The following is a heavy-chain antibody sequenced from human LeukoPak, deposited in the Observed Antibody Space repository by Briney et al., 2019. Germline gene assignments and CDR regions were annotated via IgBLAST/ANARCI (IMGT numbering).Heavy chain of an antibody. V-gene: IGHV3-48*02. CDR3: ARGVDYYENSGTIDY. D-gene: IGHD3-22*01. J-gene: IGHJ4*02. Sequence: PGGSLRLSCAASGFTFSSYSMNWVRQAPGKGLEWLSYITSSGSTIYYADSVKGRFTISRDNAKNSLYLQMNSLRDEDTAVYYCARGVDYYENSGTIDYWGQGTLVTVSS. CDR2: ITSSGSTI. CDR1: GFTFSSYS.